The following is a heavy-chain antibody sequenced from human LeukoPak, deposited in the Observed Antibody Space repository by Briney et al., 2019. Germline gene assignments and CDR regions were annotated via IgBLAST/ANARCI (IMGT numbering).Heavy chain of an antibody. J-gene: IGHJ4*02. D-gene: IGHD3-22*01. V-gene: IGHV4-59*01. CDR1: GGSINNYY. Sequence: SETLSLTCTVSGGSINNYYWGWIRQPPGKGLEWIGYVSYRGSTNYNPSLKSRVTISVDTSKNQFSLKLSSVTAADTAVYYCARIVSSGYSDYWGQGNLVTVSS. CDR2: VSYRGST. CDR3: ARIVSSGYSDY.